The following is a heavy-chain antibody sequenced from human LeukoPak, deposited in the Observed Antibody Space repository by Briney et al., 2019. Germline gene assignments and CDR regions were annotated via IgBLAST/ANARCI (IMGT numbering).Heavy chain of an antibody. V-gene: IGHV3-21*01. CDR2: ISSSSSYI. CDR3: ARDDIAVVVAAQGYAFDI. D-gene: IGHD2-15*01. J-gene: IGHJ3*02. CDR1: GFTFSSYS. Sequence: GGSLRLSCAASGFTFSSYSMNWVRQAPGKGLEWVSSISSSSSYIYYADSVKGRFTISRDNAKNSLYLQMNSLRAEDTAVYYCARDDIAVVVAAQGYAFDIWGQGTMVTVSS.